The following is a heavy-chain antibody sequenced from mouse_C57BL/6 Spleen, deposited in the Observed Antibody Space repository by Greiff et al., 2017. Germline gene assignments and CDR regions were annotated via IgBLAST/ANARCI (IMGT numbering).Heavy chain of an antibody. V-gene: IGHV1-55*01. J-gene: IGHJ2*01. CDR3: ARRLGYYFDY. D-gene: IGHD1-2*01. CDR1: GYTFTSYW. Sequence: QVQLKQSGAELVKPGASVKMSCKASGYTFTSYWITWVKQRPGQGLEWIGDIYPGSGSTNYNEKFKSKATLTVDTSSSTAYMQLSSLTSEDSAVYYCARRLGYYFDYWGQGTTLTVSS. CDR2: IYPGSGST.